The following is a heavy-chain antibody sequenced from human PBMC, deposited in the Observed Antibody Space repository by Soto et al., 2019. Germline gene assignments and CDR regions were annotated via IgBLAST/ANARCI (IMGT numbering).Heavy chain of an antibody. V-gene: IGHV3-7*01. J-gene: IGHJ6*03. CDR1: GFTCSSYW. CDR3: ARPYYDFWSGYYSYYYYYMDV. CDR2: IKQDGSEK. D-gene: IGHD3-3*01. Sequence: GGSLRLSCAASGFTCSSYWMSWVRKAPGKGLEWVANIKQDGSEKYYVDSVKGRFTISRDNAKNSLYLQMNSLRAEDTAVYYCARPYYDFWSGYYSYYYYYMDVWGKGTTVTVSS.